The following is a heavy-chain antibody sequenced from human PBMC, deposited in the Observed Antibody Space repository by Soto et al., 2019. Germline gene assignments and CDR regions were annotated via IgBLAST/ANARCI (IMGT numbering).Heavy chain of an antibody. CDR3: ARLLQHDTGHTGIYT. CDR2: IYPGESDI. D-gene: IGHD4-4*01. V-gene: IGHV5-51*01. J-gene: IGHJ4*01. CDR1: GYSFTSYS. Sequence: GESLKISCKGSGYSFTSYSVGWVRHMPRKGLEWMGIIYPGESDIRYSPSFQGQVTISADKSIRPAYLQGSSLKASGTAMYYCARLLQHDTGHTGIYTWCQGAVVPVSS.